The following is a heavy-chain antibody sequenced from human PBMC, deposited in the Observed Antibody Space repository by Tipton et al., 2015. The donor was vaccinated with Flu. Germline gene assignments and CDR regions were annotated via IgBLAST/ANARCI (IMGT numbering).Heavy chain of an antibody. V-gene: IGHV4-39*02. CDR3: AREQSGSQSHLVA. CDR2: IYYSGST. CDR1: GGSFSSFSYY. J-gene: IGHJ5*01. D-gene: IGHD1-26*01. Sequence: TLSLTCTVSGGSFSSFSYYWGWIRQPPGKGLEWIRSIYYSGSTYYNPSLKSRVTISVDTSKSQFSLKLNSVTAADTAVYYCAREQSGSQSHLVAWGHGTLVTVSS.